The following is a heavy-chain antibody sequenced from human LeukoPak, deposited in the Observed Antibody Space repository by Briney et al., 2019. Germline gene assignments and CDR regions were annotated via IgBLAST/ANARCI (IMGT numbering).Heavy chain of an antibody. J-gene: IGHJ4*02. D-gene: IGHD1-1*01. CDR3: ARVLLGEPGLEPFDY. V-gene: IGHV1-69*13. Sequence: GASVKVSCKASGGTFSSYAISWVRQAPGQGLEWMGGIIPIFGTANYAQKFQGRVTITADESTSTAYMELSSLRSEDTAVYYCARVLLGEPGLEPFDYWGQGTLVTVSS. CDR2: IIPIFGTA. CDR1: GGTFSSYA.